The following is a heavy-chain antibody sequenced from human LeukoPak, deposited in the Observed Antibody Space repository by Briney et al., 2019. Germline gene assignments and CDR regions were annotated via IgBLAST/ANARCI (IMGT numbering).Heavy chain of an antibody. V-gene: IGHV1-46*01. CDR3: ARAYDFPDY. J-gene: IGHJ4*02. Sequence: ASVKVSCKASGYTFTSYYMHWVRQAPGQGLEWMGIINPSGGSTSYAQKLQGRVTTTRDASTRTVYMELSSLRSEDTAVYYCARAYDFPDYWGQGTLVTVSS. CDR1: GYTFTSYY. D-gene: IGHD3-3*01. CDR2: INPSGGST.